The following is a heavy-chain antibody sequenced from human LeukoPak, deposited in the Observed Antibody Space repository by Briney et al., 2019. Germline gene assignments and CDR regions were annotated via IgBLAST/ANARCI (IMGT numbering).Heavy chain of an antibody. CDR3: ARGARYCSSTSCYRFGYFDY. Sequence: RGESLKISCKGSGYSFTSYWIGWVRQMPGKGLDWMGIIYPGDSDTRYSPSFQGQVTISADKSISTAYLQWSSLKASDTAMYYCARGARYCSSTSCYRFGYFDYWGQGTLVTVSS. CDR2: IYPGDSDT. J-gene: IGHJ4*02. V-gene: IGHV5-51*01. CDR1: GYSFTSYW. D-gene: IGHD2-2*01.